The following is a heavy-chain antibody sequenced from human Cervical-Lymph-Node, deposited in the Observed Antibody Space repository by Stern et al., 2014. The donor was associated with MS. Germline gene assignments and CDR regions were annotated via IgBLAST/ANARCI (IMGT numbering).Heavy chain of an antibody. CDR1: GYNFTNQW. CDR2: IYPGYSYT. CDR3: ATHPVGP. V-gene: IGHV5-51*01. Sequence: VQLGDSGAEVKKHGESLKISCKTSGYNFTNQWIAWVRQRAGKGLEVRGVIYPGYSYTIYNPSFQGQVPISAEKSINTAYLQWRSLKASDTAMYYCATHPVGPWGQGTLVTVSS. J-gene: IGHJ5*02.